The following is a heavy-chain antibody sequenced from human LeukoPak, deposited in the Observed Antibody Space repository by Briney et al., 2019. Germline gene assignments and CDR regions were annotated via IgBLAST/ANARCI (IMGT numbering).Heavy chain of an antibody. CDR1: GYSFTSYW. D-gene: IGHD6-19*01. J-gene: IGHJ2*01. V-gene: IGHV5-51*01. Sequence: GQSLKISCKGSGYSFTSYWIGWVRQMPGKGLEWMGIIYPGGSDSRYSPSFQGQVTISADKSISTAYLQWSSLKASDTAIYYCARRSSIAVAGTNYWYFDPWGRGTLVTVSS. CDR3: ARRSSIAVAGTNYWYFDP. CDR2: IYPGGSDS.